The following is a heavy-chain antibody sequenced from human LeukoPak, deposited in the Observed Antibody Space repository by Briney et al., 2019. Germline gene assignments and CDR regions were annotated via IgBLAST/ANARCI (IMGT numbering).Heavy chain of an antibody. CDR3: AHRLGITFGGVVVKRPGRGDSFDI. D-gene: IGHD3-16*02. J-gene: IGHJ3*02. CDR1: GFSLSTGGVG. Sequence: SGPTLVKPTQTLTLTCTVSGFSLSTGGVGVGWIRQPPGEALECLALIYWDDDKRYSPSLKSRLTITKDTSKNQVVLTMTNMDPVDKATYYCAHRLGITFGGVVVKRPGRGDSFDIWGQGTMVTVSS. V-gene: IGHV2-5*02. CDR2: IYWDDDK.